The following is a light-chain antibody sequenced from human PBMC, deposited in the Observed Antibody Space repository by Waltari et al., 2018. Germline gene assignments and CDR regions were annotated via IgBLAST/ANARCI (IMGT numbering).Light chain of an antibody. CDR1: SSNIGSNT. CDR3: AAWDDSLNGVV. J-gene: IGLJ2*01. CDR2: SNN. V-gene: IGLV1-44*01. Sequence: QSVLTQPPSASGTPGQRVTISCSGSSSNIGSNTVNWYQQLPGTAPKLLIYSNNQRPSGVPGRFSGSKSGTEASLAISGLQSEEEADYYCAAWDDSLNGVVFGGGTKLTVL.